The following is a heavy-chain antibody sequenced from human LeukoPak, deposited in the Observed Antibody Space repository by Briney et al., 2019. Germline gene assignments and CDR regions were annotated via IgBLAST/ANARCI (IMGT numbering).Heavy chain of an antibody. J-gene: IGHJ4*02. CDR1: GFTFSNAW. V-gene: IGHV3-15*01. Sequence: GGSLRLSCAASGFTFSNAWMSWVRQAPGKWLEWVGRIKSKTDGGTTDYAAPVKGRFTISRDDSKNTLYLQMNSLKTEDTAVYYCTTVPYCSGGSCPTKNFDYWGQGTLVTVSS. CDR2: IKSKTDGGTT. D-gene: IGHD2-15*01. CDR3: TTVPYCSGGSCPTKNFDY.